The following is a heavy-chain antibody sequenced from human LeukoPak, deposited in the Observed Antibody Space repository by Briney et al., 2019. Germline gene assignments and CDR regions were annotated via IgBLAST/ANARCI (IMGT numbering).Heavy chain of an antibody. CDR2: IIPIFGTA. CDR3: AREARGDFWSGYYNEAFDY. D-gene: IGHD3-3*01. Sequence: ASVKVSCKASGGTFSSYAISWVRQAPGQGLEWMGGIIPIFGTANYAQKFQGRVTITADESTSTAYMELSSLRSEDTAVYYCAREARGDFWSGYYNEAFDYWGQGTLVTVSS. V-gene: IGHV1-69*13. CDR1: GGTFSSYA. J-gene: IGHJ4*02.